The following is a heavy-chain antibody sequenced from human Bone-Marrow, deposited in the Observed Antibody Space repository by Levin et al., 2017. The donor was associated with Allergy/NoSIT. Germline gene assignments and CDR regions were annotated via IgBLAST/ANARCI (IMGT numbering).Heavy chain of an antibody. V-gene: IGHV1-58*01. D-gene: IGHD3-22*01. CDR1: GFTFSSSA. J-gene: IGHJ6*03. CDR3: AAHSSGNYYHYYYYMDV. CDR2: IVVGSGNT. Sequence: GASVKVSCKASGFTFSSSAVQWVRQARGQRLEWMGRIVVGSGNTKYAEKFQEKITITRDISTSTAYLEVSSLRSEDTAVYYCAAHSSGNYYHYYYYMDVWGKGTTVTVSS.